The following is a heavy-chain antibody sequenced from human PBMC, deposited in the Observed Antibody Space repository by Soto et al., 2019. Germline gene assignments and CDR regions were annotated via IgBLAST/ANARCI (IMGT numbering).Heavy chain of an antibody. CDR2: INPNSGGT. V-gene: IGHV1-2*02. J-gene: IGHJ4*02. Sequence: QVQLVQSGAEVKKPGASVKVSCKASGYTFTGYYMHWVRQAPGQGLEWMGWINPNSGGTHYAQKFQGRVTMTRDTSISTAYMELSRLRSDDTAVYYCARDQGELLDGSFDYWGQGTLVTVSS. CDR3: ARDQGELLDGSFDY. D-gene: IGHD1-26*01. CDR1: GYTFTGYY.